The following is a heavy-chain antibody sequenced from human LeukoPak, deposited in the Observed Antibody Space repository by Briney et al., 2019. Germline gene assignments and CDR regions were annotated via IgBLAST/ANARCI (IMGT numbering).Heavy chain of an antibody. D-gene: IGHD1-26*01. Sequence: SQTLSLTRAVSGGSSSGYYWSSIRHPPGKGQERIGEINHSGSTNYNPSLTSRVTISVVSSKNQLSLKLSSVTAADTAVYYCARGVTTWEPSRGTWFDPWGQGTLVTVSS. V-gene: IGHV4-34*01. CDR2: INHSGST. CDR1: GGSSSGYY. CDR3: ARGVTTWEPSRGTWFDP. J-gene: IGHJ5*02.